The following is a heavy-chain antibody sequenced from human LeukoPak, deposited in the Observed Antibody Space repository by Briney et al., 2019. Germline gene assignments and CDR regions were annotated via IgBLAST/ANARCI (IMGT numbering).Heavy chain of an antibody. D-gene: IGHD6-19*01. J-gene: IGHJ4*02. V-gene: IGHV3-7*03. CDR3: ARDLRGSGWYFDY. CDR1: GFTFSSYW. CDR2: IKQDGSEN. Sequence: GSLRLSCAASGFTFSSYWMSWVRQAPGKGLEWVANIKQDGSENYYVDSVKGRFTISRDNAKKSLYLQMNSLRAEDTAVYYCARDLRGSGWYFDYWGQGTLVTVSS.